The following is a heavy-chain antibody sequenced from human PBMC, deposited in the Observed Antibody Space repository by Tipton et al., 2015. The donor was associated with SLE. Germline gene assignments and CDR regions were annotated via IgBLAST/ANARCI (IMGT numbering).Heavy chain of an antibody. Sequence: LRLSCAVSGYSISSGYYWGWIRQPPGKGLEWIGSIYHSGSTYYNPSLKSRVTISVDTSKNQFSLKLSSVTAADTAVYYCARAVEQWLVPFDYWGQGTLVTVSS. CDR3: ARAVEQWLVPFDY. D-gene: IGHD6-19*01. V-gene: IGHV4-38-2*01. CDR2: IYHSGST. CDR1: GYSISSGYY. J-gene: IGHJ4*02.